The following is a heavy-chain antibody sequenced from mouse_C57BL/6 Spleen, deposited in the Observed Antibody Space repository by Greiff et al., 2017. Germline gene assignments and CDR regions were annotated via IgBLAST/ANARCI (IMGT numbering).Heavy chain of an antibody. CDR3: ARASMAGFAY. V-gene: IGHV3-6*01. Sequence: EVKLVESGPGLVKPSQSLSLTCSVTGYSITSGYYWNWIRQFPGNKLEWMGYISYDGSNNYNPSLKNRISITRDTSKNQFFLKLNSVTTEDTATYYCARASMAGFAYWGQGTLVTVSA. CDR1: GYSITSGYY. D-gene: IGHD2-10*02. J-gene: IGHJ3*01. CDR2: ISYDGSN.